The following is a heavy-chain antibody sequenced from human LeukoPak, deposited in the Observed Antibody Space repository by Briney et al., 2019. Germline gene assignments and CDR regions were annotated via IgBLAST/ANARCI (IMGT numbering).Heavy chain of an antibody. CDR2: ISYDGSNK. V-gene: IGHV3-30-3*01. CDR3: ARDRVRDGGGLGY. CDR1: GFTFSSYI. J-gene: IGHJ4*02. Sequence: GGSLRLSCAASGFTFSSYILNWVRQAPGKGLEWVAVISYDGSNKYYADSVKGRFTISRDNSKNTLYLQMNSLRAEDTAVYYCARDRVRDGGGLGYWGQGTLVTVSS. D-gene: IGHD3-10*01.